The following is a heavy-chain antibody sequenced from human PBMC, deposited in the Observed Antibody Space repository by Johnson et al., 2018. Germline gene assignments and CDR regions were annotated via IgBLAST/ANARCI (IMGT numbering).Heavy chain of an antibody. J-gene: IGHJ1*01. V-gene: IGHV4-59*01. CDR3: AKGGTVTTWNFQH. CDR1: GGSISSYY. CDR2: IYYSGSP. D-gene: IGHD4-11*01. Sequence: QVQLQESGPGLVKPSETLSLTCTVSGGSISSYYWSWIRQPPGKGLEWFGYIYYSGSPNYNPSLKSRVTISVDTSKNQFSLKLSSVTAADTAVYYCAKGGTVTTWNFQHWGQGTLVTVSS.